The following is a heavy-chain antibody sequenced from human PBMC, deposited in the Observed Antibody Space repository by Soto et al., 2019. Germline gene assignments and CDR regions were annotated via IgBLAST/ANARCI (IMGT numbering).Heavy chain of an antibody. CDR1: GYTFTSYG. Sequence: ASVKVSCKASGYTFTSYGISWVRQAPGQGLEWMGWISAYNGNTNYAQKLQGRVTMTTDTSTSTAYMELRSLRSDDTAVYYCARDRVLLWFGELLSPKDAFDIWGQGTMVTVSS. D-gene: IGHD3-10*01. V-gene: IGHV1-18*01. CDR3: ARDRVLLWFGELLSPKDAFDI. J-gene: IGHJ3*02. CDR2: ISAYNGNT.